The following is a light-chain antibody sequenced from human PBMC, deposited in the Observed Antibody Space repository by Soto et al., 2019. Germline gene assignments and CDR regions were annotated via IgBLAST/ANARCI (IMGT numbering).Light chain of an antibody. CDR3: SSYSSTSTLVV. CDR1: KSDVGGYNY. Sequence: QSALTQPASVSGSLGQSITISCTGTKSDVGGYNYVSWYQQYPGKAPKPIIFDVSNRPSGVSNRFSGSKSGNTAALTISGLQAEDEADYYCSSYSSTSTLVVFGGGTKVTVL. J-gene: IGLJ3*02. CDR2: DVS. V-gene: IGLV2-14*01.